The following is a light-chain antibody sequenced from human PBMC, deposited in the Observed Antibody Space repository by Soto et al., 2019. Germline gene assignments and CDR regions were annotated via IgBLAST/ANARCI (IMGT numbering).Light chain of an antibody. CDR1: QSVSSK. J-gene: IGKJ1*01. CDR2: GAS. Sequence: EIVLTQSPGTLSVSPGERATLSCRASQSVSSKLAWYQQKPGQAPRLLFYGASTGATGIPARFSGSGSETEFTLSISSLLSEDFAVYYCHQYNNWPGTFGQGTKVEIK. V-gene: IGKV3-15*01. CDR3: HQYNNWPGT.